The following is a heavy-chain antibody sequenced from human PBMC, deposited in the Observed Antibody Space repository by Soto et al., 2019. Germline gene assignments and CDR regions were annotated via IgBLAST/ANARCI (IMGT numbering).Heavy chain of an antibody. D-gene: IGHD3-3*01. Sequence: GGSLRLSCAASGFTFSDHYMDWVRQAPGKGLEWVGRARNKANSYSTDYAASVKGRFTVSRDDSKNSLYLQMNSLKTEDTAVYYCARGGYDFWSGYYSYWGQGTLVTVSS. CDR3: ARGGYDFWSGYYSY. J-gene: IGHJ4*02. CDR2: ARNKANSYST. CDR1: GFTFSDHY. V-gene: IGHV3-72*01.